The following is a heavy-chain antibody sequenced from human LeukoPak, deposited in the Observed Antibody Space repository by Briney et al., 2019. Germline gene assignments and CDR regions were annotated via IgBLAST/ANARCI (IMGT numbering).Heavy chain of an antibody. Sequence: ASVKVSCKASGYTLTIYDINWVRQATGQGLEWMGWMNPNSGNTGYAQKFQGRVTMTRNTSISTAYMELSSLRSEDTAVYYCARGDGSGSYYPLFDYWGQGTLVTVSS. CDR3: ARGDGSGSYYPLFDY. CDR2: MNPNSGNT. V-gene: IGHV1-8*01. J-gene: IGHJ4*02. D-gene: IGHD3-10*01. CDR1: GYTLTIYD.